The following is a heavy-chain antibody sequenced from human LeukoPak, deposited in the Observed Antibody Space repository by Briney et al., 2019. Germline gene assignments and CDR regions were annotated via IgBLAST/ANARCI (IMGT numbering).Heavy chain of an antibody. Sequence: PGGSLRLSCAASGFTFSSYAMSWVRQAPGKGLEWVSAISGSGGNTYYADSVKGRFTISRDNSKNTVYLQMNSLRAEDTAVYYCAKIVGVYFGAFDIWGQGTMVTVSS. V-gene: IGHV3-23*01. CDR1: GFTFSSYA. J-gene: IGHJ3*02. CDR2: ISGSGGNT. D-gene: IGHD1-26*01. CDR3: AKIVGVYFGAFDI.